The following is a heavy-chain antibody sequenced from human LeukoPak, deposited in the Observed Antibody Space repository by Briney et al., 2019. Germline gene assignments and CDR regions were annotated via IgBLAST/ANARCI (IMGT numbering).Heavy chain of an antibody. CDR1: GGSIRNFY. CDR2: VYNSGT. CDR3: ARDYGGKFDC. Sequence: SETLSLTCTVSGGSIRNFYWSWIRQTPGKGLEWIGYVYNSGTSYNPSLKSRVTISVDTSKNQFSLNLNSVTAADTALYYCARDYGGKFDCWGQGTLVTVSS. J-gene: IGHJ4*02. V-gene: IGHV4-59*01. D-gene: IGHD4-23*01.